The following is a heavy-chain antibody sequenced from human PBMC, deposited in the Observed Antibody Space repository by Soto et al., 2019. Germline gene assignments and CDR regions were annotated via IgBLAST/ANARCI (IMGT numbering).Heavy chain of an antibody. J-gene: IGHJ4*02. D-gene: IGHD4-17*01. CDR2: IYYSGST. Sequence: QVQLQESGPGLVKPSQTLSLTCTVSGGSISSGGYYWSWIRQHPGKGLEWIGYIYYSGSTYYNPSLKRRVTXSXDXXTNQFSLKLSSVTAADAAVYYCARSPEATVTAFDYWGQGTLVTVSS. CDR1: GGSISSGGYY. V-gene: IGHV4-31*03. CDR3: ARSPEATVTAFDY.